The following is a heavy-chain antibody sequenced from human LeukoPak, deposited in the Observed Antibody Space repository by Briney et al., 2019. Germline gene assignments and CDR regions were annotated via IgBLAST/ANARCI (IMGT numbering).Heavy chain of an antibody. CDR3: AKGRSIAAAVDY. Sequence: GGSLRLSCSASGFTFTPFAMIWVRQAPGKGLEWVSAMDGSGNYKYYADSVKGRFTISRDNAKNSLYLQMNSLRAEDTAVYYCAKGRSIAAAVDYWGQGTLVTVSS. CDR2: MDGSGNYK. J-gene: IGHJ4*02. D-gene: IGHD6-13*01. CDR1: GFTFTPFA. V-gene: IGHV3-21*01.